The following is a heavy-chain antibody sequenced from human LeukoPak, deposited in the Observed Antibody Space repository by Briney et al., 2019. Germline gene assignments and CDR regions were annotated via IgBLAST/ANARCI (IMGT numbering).Heavy chain of an antibody. J-gene: IGHJ4*02. D-gene: IGHD3-10*01. CDR2: IKQDGSEK. V-gene: IGHV3-7*03. CDR1: GFTFSSYW. Sequence: GGSLRLSCAASGFTFSSYWISWVRQAPGKGLEWVANIKQDGSEKYYVDSVKGRFTISRDNAKNSLYLQMNSLRAEDTAVYYCARSPYGSGSYAPDYWGQGTLVTVSS. CDR3: ARSPYGSGSYAPDY.